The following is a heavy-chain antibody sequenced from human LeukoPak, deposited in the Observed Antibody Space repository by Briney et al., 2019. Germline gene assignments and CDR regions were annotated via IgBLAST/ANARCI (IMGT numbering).Heavy chain of an antibody. D-gene: IGHD6-19*01. CDR2: INPDGSDT. J-gene: IGHJ1*01. CDR1: GFTFSSDW. V-gene: IGHV3-7*01. Sequence: PGGSLRLSCEASGFTFSSDWMGWVRQAPGKGLEWVANINPDGSDTYYVDSVKGRFTISRSNAKESLFLQMNSLRAEDTALYHCVGWGVEAGMQDWGQGTLVTVS. CDR3: VGWGVEAGMQD.